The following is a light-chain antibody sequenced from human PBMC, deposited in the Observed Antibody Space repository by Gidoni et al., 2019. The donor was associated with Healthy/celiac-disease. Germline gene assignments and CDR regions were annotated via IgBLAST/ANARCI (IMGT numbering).Light chain of an antibody. J-gene: IGKJ4*01. CDR2: AAS. Sequence: QSPSSLSASVGDRVTITCRASQSISSYLNWYQQKPGKAPKLLIYAASSLQSGVPSRFSGSGSGTDFTLTISSLQPEDFATYYCQQSYSTLLTFGGGTKVEIK. V-gene: IGKV1-39*01. CDR3: QQSYSTLLT. CDR1: QSISSY.